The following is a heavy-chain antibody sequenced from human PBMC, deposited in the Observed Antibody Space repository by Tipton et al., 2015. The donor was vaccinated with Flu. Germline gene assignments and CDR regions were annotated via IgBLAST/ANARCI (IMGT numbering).Heavy chain of an antibody. CDR2: ISSTGNTI. CDR3: AKAYGSGSYYRNWFDP. Sequence: SLRLSCATSGFTFSSYEMNWVRLAPGKGLEWVSYISSTGNTISYADSVKGRFTISRDNAKKSLYLQMNSLISGDTAVFYCAKAYGSGSYYRNWFDPWGQGTLVTVSS. V-gene: IGHV3-48*03. D-gene: IGHD3-10*01. CDR1: GFTFSSYE. J-gene: IGHJ5*02.